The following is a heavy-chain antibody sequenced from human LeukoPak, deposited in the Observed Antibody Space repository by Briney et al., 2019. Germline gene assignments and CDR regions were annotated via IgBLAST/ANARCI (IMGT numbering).Heavy chain of an antibody. CDR1: GFTFSSYA. D-gene: IGHD3-3*01. CDR3: ARAHSYEWLILSRGWGYYSDY. J-gene: IGHJ4*02. CDR2: IRYDGSNK. Sequence: GRSLRLSCAASGFTFSSYAMHWVRQAPGKGLECVAVIRYDGSNKYYADSMKGRFTISRDNSENTQYLQMNSLRAEDTAVYYCARAHSYEWLILSRGWGYYSDYRGQGTLVTVSS. V-gene: IGHV3-30-3*01.